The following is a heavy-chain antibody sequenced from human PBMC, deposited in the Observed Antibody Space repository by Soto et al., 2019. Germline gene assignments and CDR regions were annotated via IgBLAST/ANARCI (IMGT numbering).Heavy chain of an antibody. J-gene: IGHJ4*02. CDR1: GGSISSNNYY. V-gene: IGHV4-39*01. CDR3: ARNYFWNGYYYPYYFDY. Sequence: SETLSLTCTVSGGSISSNNYYWGWIRQPPGKGLEWIGSIYYSGSTYYNPSLKSRLTISLDTPKNQFSLKLNSVTAADTAVYFCARNYFWNGYYYPYYFDYCGQRSLVPVSS. CDR2: IYYSGST. D-gene: IGHD3-3*01.